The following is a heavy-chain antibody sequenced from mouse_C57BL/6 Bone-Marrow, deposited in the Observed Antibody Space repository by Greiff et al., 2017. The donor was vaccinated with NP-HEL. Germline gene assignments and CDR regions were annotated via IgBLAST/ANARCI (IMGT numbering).Heavy chain of an antibody. Sequence: QVQLQQPGAELVKPGASVKVSCKASGYTFTSYWMHWVKQRPGQGLEWIGRIHPSDSDTNYNQKFKGKATLTVDKSSSTAYMQLSSLTSEDSAVYYCAIVDYYGSSYGDDWGQGTTLTVSS. V-gene: IGHV1-74*01. CDR3: AIVDYYGSSYGDD. J-gene: IGHJ2*01. D-gene: IGHD1-1*01. CDR2: IHPSDSDT. CDR1: GYTFTSYW.